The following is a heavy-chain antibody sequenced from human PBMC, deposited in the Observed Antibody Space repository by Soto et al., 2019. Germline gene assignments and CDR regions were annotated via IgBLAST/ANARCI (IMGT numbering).Heavy chain of an antibody. D-gene: IGHD3-3*01. V-gene: IGHV4-39*01. CDR1: GGSISSSSYY. J-gene: IGHJ4*02. CDR2: IYYSGST. CDR3: ASNYDFWSGRYDY. Sequence: PSETLSLTCTVSGGSISSSSYYWGWIRQPPGKGLEWIGSIYYSGSTYYNPSLKSRVTISVDTSKNQFSLKLSSVTAADTAVYYCASNYDFWSGRYDYWGQGTLVTVSS.